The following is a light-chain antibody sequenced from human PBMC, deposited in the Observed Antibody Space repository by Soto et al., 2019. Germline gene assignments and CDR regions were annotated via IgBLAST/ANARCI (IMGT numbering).Light chain of an antibody. V-gene: IGKV3-20*01. CDR3: QQYGALPPT. CDR2: GAS. J-gene: IGKJ4*01. Sequence: EIVLTQFPGALSLSPGERVTLSCRASQTVSNTYLAWYQQKSGQAPKFLIYGASNRVTGIPDRFSGSGSGTDFTLTISRLEPEDFAVYYCQQYGALPPTFGGGTKVEIK. CDR1: QTVSNTY.